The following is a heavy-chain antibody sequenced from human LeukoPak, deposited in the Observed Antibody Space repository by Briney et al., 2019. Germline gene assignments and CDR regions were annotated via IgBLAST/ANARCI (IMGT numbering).Heavy chain of an antibody. V-gene: IGHV4-31*11. D-gene: IGHD3-9*01. Sequence: PSETLSLTCAVYGGSISSGGYYWSWIRQHPGKGLEWIGYIYYSGSTYYNPSLKSRVTISVDTSKNQFSLKLSSVTAADTAVYYCARFTSILTGPFDYWGQGTLVTVSS. CDR1: GGSISSGGYY. CDR3: ARFTSILTGPFDY. J-gene: IGHJ4*02. CDR2: IYYSGST.